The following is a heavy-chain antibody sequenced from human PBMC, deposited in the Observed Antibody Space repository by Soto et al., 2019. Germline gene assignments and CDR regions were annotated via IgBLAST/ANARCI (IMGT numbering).Heavy chain of an antibody. CDR1: GGSISSSSYY. Sequence: XGTLSLTCTVSGGSISSSSYYWGWIRQPPGKGLEWIGSIYYSGSTYYNPSLKSRVTISVDTSKNQFSLKLSSVTAADTAVYYCARHLAAAGNYYYYYGMDVWGQGTTVTVSS. V-gene: IGHV4-39*01. J-gene: IGHJ6*02. CDR2: IYYSGST. D-gene: IGHD6-13*01. CDR3: ARHLAAAGNYYYYYGMDV.